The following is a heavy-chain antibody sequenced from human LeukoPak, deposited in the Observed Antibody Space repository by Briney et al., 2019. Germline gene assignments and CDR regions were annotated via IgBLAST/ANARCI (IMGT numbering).Heavy chain of an antibody. V-gene: IGHV3-7*01. D-gene: IGHD2/OR15-2a*01. CDR3: ARDNRNYYYYMDV. Sequence: QTGGSLRLSCAASGFPFSSYWMTWVRQAPGTGLEWVANIKQDGSEKYYVDSVKGRFTISRDNAKNSLYLQMNSLRAGDTAVFYCARDNRNYYYYMDVWGKGTTVTVSS. J-gene: IGHJ6*03. CDR1: GFPFSSYW. CDR2: IKQDGSEK.